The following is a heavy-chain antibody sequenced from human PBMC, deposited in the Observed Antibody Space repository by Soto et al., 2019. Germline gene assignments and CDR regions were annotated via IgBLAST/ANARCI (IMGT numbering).Heavy chain of an antibody. CDR2: IYYSGST. J-gene: IGHJ6*02. Sequence: SETLSLTCTVSGGSISSSSYYWGWIRQPLGKGLEWIGSIYYSGSTYYNPSLKSRVTISVDTSKNQFSLKLSSVTAADTAVYYCARLPMDTIFGVVIDYYYYGMDVWGQGTTVTVSS. CDR1: GGSISSSSYY. D-gene: IGHD3-3*01. CDR3: ARLPMDTIFGVVIDYYYYGMDV. V-gene: IGHV4-39*01.